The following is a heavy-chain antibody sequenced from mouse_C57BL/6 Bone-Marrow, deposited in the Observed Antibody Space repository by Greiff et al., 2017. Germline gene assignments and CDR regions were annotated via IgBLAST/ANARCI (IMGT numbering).Heavy chain of an antibody. Sequence: QVQLQQPGAELVKPGASVKLSCKASGYTFTSYWMQWVKQRPGQGLEWIGEIDPSDSYTNSNQKFKGKATLTVDTSSSTAYMQLSSLTSEDSAVYYCARGILPDYWGQGTSVTVSS. V-gene: IGHV1-50*01. CDR1: GYTFTSYW. CDR3: ARGILPDY. J-gene: IGHJ4*01. CDR2: IDPSDSYT. D-gene: IGHD1-1*01.